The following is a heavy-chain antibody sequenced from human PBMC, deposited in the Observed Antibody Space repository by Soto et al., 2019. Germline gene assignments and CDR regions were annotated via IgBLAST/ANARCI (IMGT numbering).Heavy chain of an antibody. D-gene: IGHD2-2*01. J-gene: IGHJ6*03. CDR3: ARVFHCSSTSCYQMTTGTYYYYYYMDV. CDR1: GGFVSGYY. Sequence: SERLSLTCAVYGGFVSGYYWSWIRQPPGKGLEWIGEINHSGSTNYNPSLKSRVTISVDTSKNQFSLKLSSVTAADTAVYYCARVFHCSSTSCYQMTTGTYYYYYYMDVWGKGTTVTVSS. V-gene: IGHV4-34*01. CDR2: INHSGST.